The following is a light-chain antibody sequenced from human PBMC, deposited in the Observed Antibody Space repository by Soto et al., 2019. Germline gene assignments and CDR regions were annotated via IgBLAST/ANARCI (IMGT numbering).Light chain of an antibody. J-gene: IGLJ1*01. Sequence: QSVLTQSPSASGTPGQRVTISCSGSSSNIGSNTVTWYQQLPATAPRPLIHTTNQRPSGVPDRFSASKSGTSASLAISGLQSEDEADYYCAAWDDSLNGYVFGTGTKLTVL. CDR3: AAWDDSLNGYV. CDR2: TTN. V-gene: IGLV1-44*01. CDR1: SSNIGSNT.